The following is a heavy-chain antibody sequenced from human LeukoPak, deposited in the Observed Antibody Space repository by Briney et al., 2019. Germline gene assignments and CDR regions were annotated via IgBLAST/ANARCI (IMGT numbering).Heavy chain of an antibody. CDR1: GYSFTSYC. J-gene: IGHJ5*02. D-gene: IGHD4-23*01. CDR2: INPGGGST. Sequence: GASVKVSCKASGYSFTSYCIHWVRQAPGQGLESMGIINPGGGSTSYAQKFQDRVTMTRDTSTSTVYMELNSLRSEDTAVYYCAKDLRWDHPGLDPWGQGTLVIVSS. V-gene: IGHV1-46*01. CDR3: AKDLRWDHPGLDP.